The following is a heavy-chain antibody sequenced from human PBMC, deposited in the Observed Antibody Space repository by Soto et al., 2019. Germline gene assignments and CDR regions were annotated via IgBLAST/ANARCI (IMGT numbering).Heavy chain of an antibody. CDR1: GYTFTSYD. Sequence: ASVKVSCKASGYTFTSYDINWVRQATGQGLEWMGWMNPNSGNTGYAQKFQGRVTMTRNTSISTAYMELSSLRSEDTAVYYCARGEDGYTTLDYWGQGTLVTVSS. J-gene: IGHJ4*02. D-gene: IGHD5-12*01. CDR3: ARGEDGYTTLDY. V-gene: IGHV1-8*01. CDR2: MNPNSGNT.